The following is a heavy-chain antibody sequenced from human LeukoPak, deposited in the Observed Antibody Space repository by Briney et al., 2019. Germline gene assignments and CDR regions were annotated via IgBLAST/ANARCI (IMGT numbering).Heavy chain of an antibody. D-gene: IGHD6-13*01. J-gene: IGHJ4*02. V-gene: IGHV7-4-1*02. CDR3: ARDCSGYSSSCNFDY. CDR1: GYIFTSYA. CDR2: INTNTGNP. Sequence: ASVKVSCKASGYIFTSYAMNWVRQAPGQGLEWMGWINTNTGNPTYAQGFTGRFVFSLDTSVSTAYLQISSLKAEDTAVYYCARDCSGYSSSCNFDYWGQGTLVTVSS.